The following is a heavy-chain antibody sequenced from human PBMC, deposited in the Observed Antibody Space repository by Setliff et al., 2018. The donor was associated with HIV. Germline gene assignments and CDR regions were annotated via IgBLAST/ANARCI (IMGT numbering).Heavy chain of an antibody. CDR1: GGSFGVYR. Sequence: KTSETLSLTCTISGGSFGVYRWSWIRQSAGRGLEWIGRIDSSGTTDYKPSLKGRVAISVDTSRNQFSLRVTSVTAADTAVYFCARDRHSSGLGSYGPWGPGILATVSS. CDR3: ARDRHSSGLGSYGP. V-gene: IGHV4-4*07. CDR2: IDSSGTT. D-gene: IGHD3-10*01. J-gene: IGHJ5*02.